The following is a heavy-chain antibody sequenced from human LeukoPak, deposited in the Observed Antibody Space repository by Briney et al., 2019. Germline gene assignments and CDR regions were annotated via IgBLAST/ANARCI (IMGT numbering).Heavy chain of an antibody. J-gene: IGHJ4*02. CDR1: GGSISSYY. CDR2: IYHSGST. V-gene: IGHV4-59*12. Sequence: KTSETLSLTCTVSGGSISSYYWSWIRQPPGKGLEWIGYIYHSGSTYYNPSLKSRVTISVDRSKNQFSLKLSSVTAADTAVYYCARGYYYDSSGLIFDYWGQGTLVTVSS. D-gene: IGHD3-22*01. CDR3: ARGYYYDSSGLIFDY.